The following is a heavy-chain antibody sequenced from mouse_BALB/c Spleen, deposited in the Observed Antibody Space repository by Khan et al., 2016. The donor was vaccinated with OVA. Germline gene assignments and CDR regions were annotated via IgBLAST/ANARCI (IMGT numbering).Heavy chain of an antibody. V-gene: IGHV3-5*02. Sequence: EVQLVESGPGLVKPSQTVSLTCTVTGISITSGNYRWSWIRQFTGNKLEWIGNIYYSGTVTYNPSLTSRTTITRDTSQNQFFLEMNSLTAEDTATYNCARDYGSLYWFFDVWGAGTTVTVSS. CDR3: ARDYGSLYWFFDV. CDR2: IYYSGTV. CDR1: GISITSGNYR. J-gene: IGHJ1*01. D-gene: IGHD1-1*01.